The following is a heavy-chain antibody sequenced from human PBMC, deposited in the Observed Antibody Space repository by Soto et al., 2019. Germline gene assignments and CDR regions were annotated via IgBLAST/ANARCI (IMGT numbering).Heavy chain of an antibody. D-gene: IGHD6-13*01. Sequence: GGSLRLSCAASGFTFDDYAMHWVRQAPGKGLEWVSGISWNSGSIGYADSVKGRFTISRDNAKSSLYLQMNSLRAEDTALYYCAKDPYSSSWYGDYFDYWGQGTLVTVSS. CDR2: ISWNSGSI. J-gene: IGHJ4*02. CDR1: GFTFDDYA. CDR3: AKDPYSSSWYGDYFDY. V-gene: IGHV3-9*01.